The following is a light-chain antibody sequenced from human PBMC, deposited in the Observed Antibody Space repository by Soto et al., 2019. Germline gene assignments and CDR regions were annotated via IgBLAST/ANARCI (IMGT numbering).Light chain of an antibody. CDR3: CSYAGSYTYV. CDR1: SSDVGGYEH. J-gene: IGLJ1*01. Sequence: QSVLTQPRSVSGSPGQSVTISCTGTSSDVGGYEHVSWYQQHPGKAPKILIYDVSKRPSGVPDRFSGSKSGNTASLTISGLQAEDEADYYCCSYAGSYTYVFGTETKVTVL. V-gene: IGLV2-11*01. CDR2: DVS.